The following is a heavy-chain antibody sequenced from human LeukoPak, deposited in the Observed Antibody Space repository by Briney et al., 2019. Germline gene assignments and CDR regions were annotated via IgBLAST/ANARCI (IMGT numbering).Heavy chain of an antibody. V-gene: IGHV3-73*01. Sequence: GGSLRLSCAASGFTFSGSAMHWVRQASGKGLEWVGRIRSKANSYATAYAASAKGRFTISRDDSKNTAYLQMNSLKTEDTAVYYCAVAGQGYSQHWGQGTLVTVSS. D-gene: IGHD6-19*01. CDR1: GFTFSGSA. CDR2: IRSKANSYAT. J-gene: IGHJ1*01. CDR3: AVAGQGYSQH.